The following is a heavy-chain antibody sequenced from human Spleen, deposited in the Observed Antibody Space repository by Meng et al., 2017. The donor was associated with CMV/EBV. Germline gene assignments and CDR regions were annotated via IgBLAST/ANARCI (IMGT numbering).Heavy chain of an antibody. CDR2: VTPKSGDT. CDR3: VSSYGMDV. CDR1: GYPFNSYN. J-gene: IGHJ6*02. V-gene: IGHV1-8*03. Sequence: ASVKVSCKASGYPFNSYNINWVRQAPGQGLEWMGWVTPKSGDTGCAQKFQGRVTITTDESTSTAYMELSSLRSEDTAVYYCVSSYGMDVWGQGTTVTVSS.